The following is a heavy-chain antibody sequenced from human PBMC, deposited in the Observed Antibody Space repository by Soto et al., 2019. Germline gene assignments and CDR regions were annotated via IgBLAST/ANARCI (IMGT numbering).Heavy chain of an antibody. CDR3: ATLYYYGTSGYYYGRYFDP. V-gene: IGHV4-39*01. J-gene: IGHJ5*02. Sequence: SETLSLTCTVSGGSISSNSDYWGWIRQPPGKSLEWIGNIHYSGNTYYSPSLKSRVTISLDTSKNQFSLKLSSVTAADTAVYYCATLYYYGTSGYYYGRYFDPWGQGTLVTVSS. CDR2: IHYSGNT. CDR1: GGSISSNSDY. D-gene: IGHD3-22*01.